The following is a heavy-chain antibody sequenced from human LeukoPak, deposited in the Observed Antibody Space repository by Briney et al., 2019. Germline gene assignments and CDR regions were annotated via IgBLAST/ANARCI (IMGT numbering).Heavy chain of an antibody. CDR1: GFTFSSYA. V-gene: IGHV3-9*01. CDR2: ISWNSGSI. D-gene: IGHD1-1*01. J-gene: IGHJ4*02. CDR3: ARGRSWNGDCFDY. Sequence: SLRLSCAASGFTFSSYAMSWVRQAPGKGLEWVSGISWNSGSIGYADSVKGRFTISRDNAKNSLCLQMNSLRAEDTAVYYCARGRSWNGDCFDYWGQGTLVTVSS.